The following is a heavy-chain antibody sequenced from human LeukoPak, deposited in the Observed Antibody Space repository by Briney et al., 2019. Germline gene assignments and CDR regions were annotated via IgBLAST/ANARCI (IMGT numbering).Heavy chain of an antibody. Sequence: PSETLSLTCTVSGDSFSSVTDYWAWIRQPPGKGLEWIASGDYSGGTYYNPSLESRVAISAAMSKNQFSLKLTSVTGADTAVYYCAGERGEEYSSGWYKRNYFDNWGQGIRVTVSS. CDR3: AGERGEEYSSGWYKRNYFDN. V-gene: IGHV4-39*07. CDR2: GDYSGGT. J-gene: IGHJ4*02. D-gene: IGHD6-19*01. CDR1: GDSFSSVTDY.